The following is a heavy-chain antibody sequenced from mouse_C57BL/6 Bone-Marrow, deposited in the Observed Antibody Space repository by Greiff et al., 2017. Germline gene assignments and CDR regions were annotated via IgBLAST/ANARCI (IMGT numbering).Heavy chain of an antibody. Sequence: EVQLQQSGAELVRPGASVKLSCTASGFNIKDDYIHWVKQRPEQGLEWIGWIDPEIGDTEYAAKFQGKATITSDTSSNTAYLQLSSLTSEGTAVYYCAAYDGTYYDIGGQGTAPSVAA. D-gene: IGHD2-3*01. CDR2: IDPEIGDT. V-gene: IGHV14-4*01. CDR3: AAYDGTYYDI. J-gene: IGHJ2*01. CDR1: GFNIKDDY.